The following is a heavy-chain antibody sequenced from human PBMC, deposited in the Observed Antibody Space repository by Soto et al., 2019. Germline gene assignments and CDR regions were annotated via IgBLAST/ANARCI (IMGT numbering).Heavy chain of an antibody. CDR2: ISAYNGNT. CDR3: ARDWGRGVSSYYYGMDV. D-gene: IGHD6-19*01. Sequence: ASVKVSCKASGYTFTSYGISWVRQAPGQGLEWMGWISAYNGNTNYAQKLRGRVTMTTDTSTSTAYMELGSLRSDDTAVYYCARDWGRGVSSYYYGMDVWGQGTTVTVSS. CDR1: GYTFTSYG. J-gene: IGHJ6*02. V-gene: IGHV1-18*01.